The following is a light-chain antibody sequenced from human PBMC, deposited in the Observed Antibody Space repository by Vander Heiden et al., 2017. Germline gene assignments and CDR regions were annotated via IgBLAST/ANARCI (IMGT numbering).Light chain of an antibody. CDR1: QTVNTN. J-gene: IGKJ4*01. CDR3: QQYHDWPPLT. CDR2: GAS. V-gene: IGKV3D-15*01. Sequence: EIVMTQSPVTLSVSLGERATLSFRASQTVNTNLAWYQQKPGQAPRLLIYGASIRATGIPARFSGSGSGTEFTLTISSLQSEDFAVYYCQQYHDWPPLTFGGGTKVRIK.